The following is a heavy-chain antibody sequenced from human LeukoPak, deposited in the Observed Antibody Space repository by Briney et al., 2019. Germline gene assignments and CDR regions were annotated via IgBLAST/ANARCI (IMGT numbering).Heavy chain of an antibody. Sequence: PGRSLRLSCAASGFTFDDYAMHWVRQAPGKGLEWVSGISWDSANIVYADSVKGRFTISRDNAKNSLYLQMNSLRVEDAALYYCAKDIEATTTMVLISLVSFGMDVWGQGTTVTVSS. J-gene: IGHJ6*02. V-gene: IGHV3-9*01. CDR2: ISWDSANI. CDR3: AKDIEATTTMVLISLVSFGMDV. CDR1: GFTFDDYA. D-gene: IGHD5-18*01.